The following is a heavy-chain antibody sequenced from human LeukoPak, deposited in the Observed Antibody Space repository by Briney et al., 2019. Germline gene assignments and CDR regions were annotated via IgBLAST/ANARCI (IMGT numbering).Heavy chain of an antibody. D-gene: IGHD2-21*01. CDR3: ARAPVTSCRGAYCYPFDY. CDR2: IYSGGST. J-gene: IGHJ4*02. CDR1: EFSVGSNY. Sequence: GGSLRLSCAASEFSVGSNYMTWVRQAPGKGLEWVSLIYSGGSTYYADSVKGRFTISRDNSKNTLYLQMNSLRVEDAAVYYCARAPVTSCRGAYCYPFDYWGQGTLVTVSS. V-gene: IGHV3-66*01.